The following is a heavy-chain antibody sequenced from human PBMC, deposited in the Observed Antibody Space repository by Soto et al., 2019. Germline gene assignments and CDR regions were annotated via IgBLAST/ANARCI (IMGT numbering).Heavy chain of an antibody. J-gene: IGHJ2*01. CDR2: IYYSGNT. CDR3: ARRPYWYFDL. Sequence: QLQLQESGPGLVKPSETLSLTCTVSGGSISSSSYYWGWIRQPPGKGLEWIGSIYYSGNTYYNPSLKSRVTISVDTSKNQFSLKLSCVTAADTAVYYCARRPYWYFDLWGRGTLVTVSS. V-gene: IGHV4-39*01. CDR1: GGSISSSSYY.